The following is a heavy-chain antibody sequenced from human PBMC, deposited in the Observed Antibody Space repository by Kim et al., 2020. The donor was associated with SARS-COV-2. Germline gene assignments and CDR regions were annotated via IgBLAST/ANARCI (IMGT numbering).Heavy chain of an antibody. CDR2: T. Sequence: TNYTPSLHSRVTISVDTAKNQFALDLSSVTAADTAVYYCARGPNRYYFDYWGQGTLVTVSS. CDR3: ARGPNRYYFDY. V-gene: IGHV4-59*09. J-gene: IGHJ4*02.